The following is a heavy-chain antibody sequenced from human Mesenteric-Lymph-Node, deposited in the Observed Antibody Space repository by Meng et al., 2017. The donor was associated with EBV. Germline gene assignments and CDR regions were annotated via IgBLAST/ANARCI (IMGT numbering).Heavy chain of an antibody. J-gene: IGHJ4*02. CDR2: TYYRSKYYN. Sequence: HGPLQQSGPGLVKPSQPLSLTCAISGDSVSSNSAAWNWIRQSPSRGLEWPGRTYYRSKYYNDYAVYVRSRISINPDTSKNQFSLQLNSVTPEDTAVYYCARDPSGWYYFDYWGQGTLVTVSS. D-gene: IGHD6-19*01. V-gene: IGHV6-1*01. CDR3: ARDPSGWYYFDY. CDR1: GDSVSSNSAA.